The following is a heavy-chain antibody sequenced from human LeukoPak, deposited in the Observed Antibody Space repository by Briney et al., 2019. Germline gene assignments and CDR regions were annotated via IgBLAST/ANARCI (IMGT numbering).Heavy chain of an antibody. CDR3: ARLAAAGTHNAFDI. Sequence: GGSLRLSCAASGFTFSSYWMSWVRQAPGKGLEWVANIKQAGSEKYYVDSVKGRFTISRDNAKNSLYLQMNSLRAEDTAVYYCARLAAAGTHNAFDIWGQGTMVTVSS. V-gene: IGHV3-7*01. D-gene: IGHD6-13*01. J-gene: IGHJ3*02. CDR1: GFTFSSYW. CDR2: IKQAGSEK.